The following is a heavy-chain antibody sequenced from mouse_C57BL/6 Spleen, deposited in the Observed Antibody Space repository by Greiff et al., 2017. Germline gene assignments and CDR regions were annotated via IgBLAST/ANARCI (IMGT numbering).Heavy chain of an antibody. Sequence: EVQLQESGPELVKPGASVKMSCKASGYTFTDYNMHWVKQSHGKSLEWIGYINPNNGGTSYNQKFKGKATLTVNKSSSTAYMELRSLTSEDSAVYYCARLEYYGSGYAAWFAYWGQGTLVTVSA. V-gene: IGHV1-22*01. J-gene: IGHJ3*01. CDR1: GYTFTDYN. D-gene: IGHD1-1*01. CDR2: INPNNGGT. CDR3: ARLEYYGSGYAAWFAY.